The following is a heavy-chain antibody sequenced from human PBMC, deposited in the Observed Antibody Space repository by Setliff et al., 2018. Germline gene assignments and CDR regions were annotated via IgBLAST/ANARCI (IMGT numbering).Heavy chain of an antibody. D-gene: IGHD1-1*01. J-gene: IGHJ4*02. CDR1: GASLSSGTYY. Sequence: PSETLSLTCTVSGASLSSGTYYWGWIRQPPGKGLEWIGRIYYRGDTYYNASLASRLTISVDTAKNQFSLKLTSVTAADTAVYYCARTGTYRYFDYWGQGTRVTVSS. CDR2: IYYRGDT. CDR3: ARTGTYRYFDY. V-gene: IGHV4-39*01.